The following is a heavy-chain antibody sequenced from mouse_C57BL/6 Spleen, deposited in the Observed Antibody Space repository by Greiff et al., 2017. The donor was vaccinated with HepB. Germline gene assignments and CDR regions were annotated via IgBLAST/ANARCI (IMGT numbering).Heavy chain of an antibody. D-gene: IGHD1-1*01. J-gene: IGHJ2*01. CDR3: ARGATVVAYYFDY. Sequence: QVQLQQSGAELVKPGASVKISCKASGYAFSSYWMNWVKQRPGKGLEWIGQIYPGDGDTNYNGKFKGKATLTADKSSSTAYMQLSSLTSEDCAVYFCARGATVVAYYFDYWGQGTTLTVSS. CDR1: GYAFSSYW. V-gene: IGHV1-80*01. CDR2: IYPGDGDT.